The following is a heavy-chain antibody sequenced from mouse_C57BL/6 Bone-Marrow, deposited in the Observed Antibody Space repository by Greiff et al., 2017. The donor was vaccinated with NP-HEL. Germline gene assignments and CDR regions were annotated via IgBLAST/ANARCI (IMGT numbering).Heavy chain of an antibody. V-gene: IGHV1-50*01. J-gene: IGHJ3*01. Sequence: QVQLQQPGAELVKPGASVKLSCKASGYTFTSYWMQWVKQRPGQGLEWIGEIDPSDSYTNYNQKFKGKATLTVDTSSSTAYMQLSSLTSEDSAVYYCASAYYSKAGFAYWGQGTLVTVSA. CDR1: GYTFTSYW. CDR2: IDPSDSYT. CDR3: ASAYYSKAGFAY. D-gene: IGHD2-5*01.